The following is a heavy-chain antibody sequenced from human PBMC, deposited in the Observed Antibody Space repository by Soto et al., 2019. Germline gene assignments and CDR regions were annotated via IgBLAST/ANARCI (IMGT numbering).Heavy chain of an antibody. Sequence: EVQLVESGGGLVQPGGSLKLSCAASGFTFSGSGVHWVRQASGKGLEWVGRIKNKANGYATAYAATVRGRFTISRDDSKNTAFLQRNSLESEDPAVYYWTRQAYGEPPVWGQGTLVTVSS. CDR1: GFTFSGSG. CDR3: TRQAYGEPPV. CDR2: IKNKANGYAT. V-gene: IGHV3-73*01. J-gene: IGHJ4*02. D-gene: IGHD4-17*01.